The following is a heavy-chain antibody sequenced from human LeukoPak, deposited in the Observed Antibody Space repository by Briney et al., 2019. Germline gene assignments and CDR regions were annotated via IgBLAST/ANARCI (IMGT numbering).Heavy chain of an antibody. CDR1: GGSISTYY. J-gene: IGHJ2*01. Sequence: SETLSLTCTVSGGSISTYYWSWIRQPAGNGLEWIGRIHTSGTTHYNPSLQSRVTMSVDTSKNQFSLNLNSVTAADTAVYYCARDRGDTYHDWYFDLWGRGTVVTVSS. CDR2: IHTSGTT. CDR3: ARDRGDTYHDWYFDL. D-gene: IGHD4-17*01. V-gene: IGHV4-4*07.